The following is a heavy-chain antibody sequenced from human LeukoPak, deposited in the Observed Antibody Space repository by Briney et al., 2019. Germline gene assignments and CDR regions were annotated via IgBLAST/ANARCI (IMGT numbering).Heavy chain of an antibody. J-gene: IGHJ3*02. CDR2: VYHNGET. V-gene: IGHV4-38-2*02. D-gene: IGHD1-26*01. Sequence: SETLSLTCTVSGYSISTNYYWAWIRQSPGTGLEWIGSVYHNGETYYNPSLKSRVIISVDTSKNEFSLRLTSVTAADTAVYYCARDTDSGSLDAFDIWGQGTMVIVSS. CDR3: ARDTDSGSLDAFDI. CDR1: GYSISTNYY.